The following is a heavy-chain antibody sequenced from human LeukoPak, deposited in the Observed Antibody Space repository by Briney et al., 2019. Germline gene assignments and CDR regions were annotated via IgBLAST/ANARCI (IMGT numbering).Heavy chain of an antibody. CDR1: GFTFSSCW. CDR2: INSDGSST. V-gene: IGHV3-74*01. J-gene: IGHJ4*02. D-gene: IGHD3-9*01. Sequence: GGSLRLSCAASGFTFSSCWMHWVRQAPGKGLVWVSRINSDGSSTSYADSVKGRFTISRDNAKNTLYLQMNSLRAEDTAVYYCARGRALYDILTLGYWGQGTLVTVSS. CDR3: ARGRALYDILTLGY.